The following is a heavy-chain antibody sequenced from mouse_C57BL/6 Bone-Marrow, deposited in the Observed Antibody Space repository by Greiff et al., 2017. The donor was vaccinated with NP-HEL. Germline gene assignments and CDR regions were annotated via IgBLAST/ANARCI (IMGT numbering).Heavy chain of an antibody. J-gene: IGHJ3*01. CDR3: TGSKYEMFAN. Sequence: EVKLEESGGGLVQPGGSMKLSCGASGFTFSDAWMDWVRQSPEKGLEWVAEIRNKANNPATYYAESVKGRFTISRDDSKSSVYLQMNSVRAEDTGSYCSTGSKYEMFANWGQGTLVTVSA. CDR1: GFTFSDAW. CDR2: IRNKANNPAT. V-gene: IGHV6-6*01. D-gene: IGHD2-5*01.